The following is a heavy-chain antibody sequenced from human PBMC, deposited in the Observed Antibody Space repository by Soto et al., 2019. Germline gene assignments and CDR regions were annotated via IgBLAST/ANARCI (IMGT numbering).Heavy chain of an antibody. Sequence: SETLSLSCTVSGGSISSYYWSWIRQPPGKGLEWIGYIYYSGSTNYNPSLKSRVTISVDTSKNQFSLKLSSVTAADSAVYFCARLEGLATISYYFDFWGPGALVTVSS. CDR2: IYYSGST. J-gene: IGHJ4*02. CDR3: ARLEGLATISYYFDF. V-gene: IGHV4-59*08. D-gene: IGHD3-9*01. CDR1: GGSISSYY.